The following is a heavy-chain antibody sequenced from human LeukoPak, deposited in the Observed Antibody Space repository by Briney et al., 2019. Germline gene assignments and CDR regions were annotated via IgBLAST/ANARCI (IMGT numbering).Heavy chain of an antibody. Sequence: GRSLRLSCAASGFTFSSYGMHWVRQAPGKGLEWVADIWYDGSNKYYADSVKGRFTISTDNFKKTLYLQKNSARAEDTAAYYYARDAGYSSSWADYWGQGTLVSVSS. V-gene: IGHV3-33*01. CDR3: ARDAGYSSSWADY. CDR1: GFTFSSYG. D-gene: IGHD6-13*01. CDR2: IWYDGSNK. J-gene: IGHJ4*02.